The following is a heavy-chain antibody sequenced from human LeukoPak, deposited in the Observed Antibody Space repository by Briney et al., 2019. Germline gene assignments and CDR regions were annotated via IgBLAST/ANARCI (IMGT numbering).Heavy chain of an antibody. D-gene: IGHD5-24*01. Sequence: GGSLGLSCAASGFTFSSYWMSWVRQAPGKGLEWVANIKQDGSEKYYVDSVKGRFTISRDNAKNSLYLQMNSLRAEDTAVYYCAIDPAVEMATITNEESFDYWGQGTLVTVSS. CDR2: IKQDGSEK. J-gene: IGHJ4*02. CDR3: AIDPAVEMATITNEESFDY. CDR1: GFTFSSYW. V-gene: IGHV3-7*01.